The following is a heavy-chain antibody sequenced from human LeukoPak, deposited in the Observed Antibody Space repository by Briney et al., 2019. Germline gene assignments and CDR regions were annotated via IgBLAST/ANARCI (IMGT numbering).Heavy chain of an antibody. V-gene: IGHV3-23*01. CDR3: AEPEGGYYDIRPN. J-gene: IGHJ4*02. D-gene: IGHD3-22*01. CDR1: GFTFSSYA. Sequence: GGSLRLSCAASGFTFSSYAMSWVRQAPGKGLEWVSAISGSGGSTYYADSVKGRFTISRDNSKNTLYLQMNSLRAEDTAVYYCAEPEGGYYDIRPNWGQGTLVTVSS. CDR2: ISGSGGST.